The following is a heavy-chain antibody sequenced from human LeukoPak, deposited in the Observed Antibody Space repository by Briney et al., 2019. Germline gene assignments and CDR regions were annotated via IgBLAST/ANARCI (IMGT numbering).Heavy chain of an antibody. CDR1: GFTFSSYA. CDR2: ISGSGGST. CDR3: AKALGGSGSNFDY. V-gene: IGHV3-23*01. J-gene: IGHJ4*02. Sequence: GGPLRLSCAASGFTFSSYAMNWVRQAPGKGLEWVSTISGSGGSTYYADSVKGRFTISRDNSKNTLYPQMNSLRAEDTAVYYCAKALGGSGSNFDYWGQGTLVTVSS. D-gene: IGHD3-10*01.